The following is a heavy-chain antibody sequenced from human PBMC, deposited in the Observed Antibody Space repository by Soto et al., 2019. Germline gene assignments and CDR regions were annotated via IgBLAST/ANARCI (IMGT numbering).Heavy chain of an antibody. CDR3: ARAISGYVT. CDR1: GITFSTYA. D-gene: IGHD5-12*01. CDR2: INAGNGNT. J-gene: IGHJ5*02. V-gene: IGHV1-3*01. Sequence: ASVKVSCKASGITFSTYAIHGVRQAPGQRLEWMGWINAGNGNTRYSQKFQGRVTLTRDTSASTAYMDLSSLRSEDTAIYYCARAISGYVTWGQGTLVTVSS.